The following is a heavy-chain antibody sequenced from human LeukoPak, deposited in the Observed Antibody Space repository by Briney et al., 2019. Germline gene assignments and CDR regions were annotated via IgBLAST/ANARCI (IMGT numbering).Heavy chain of an antibody. CDR3: ASSGLGYCTNGALGCYYGMDV. CDR2: FDPEDGET. Sequence: ASVKVSCKVSGYTLTELSMHWVRQAPGKGLEWMGGFDPEDGETIYAQKFQGRVTMTEDTSTDTAYMELSSLRSEDTAVYYCASSGLGYCTNGALGCYYGMDVWGQGTTVTVSS. D-gene: IGHD2-8*01. V-gene: IGHV1-24*01. J-gene: IGHJ6*02. CDR1: GYTLTELS.